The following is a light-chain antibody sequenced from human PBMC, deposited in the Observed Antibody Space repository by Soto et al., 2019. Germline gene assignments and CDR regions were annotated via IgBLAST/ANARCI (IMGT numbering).Light chain of an antibody. CDR3: QQSYSAPLA. CDR2: GAS. Sequence: DLQMTQSPSSLSASVGERVTITCRASQTINSYLNWYQHKPGKAPNLLIYGASSLQSGVPSRFIGNGSGTDFTLTINSLQPEDFATYYCQQSYSAPLAFGGGTRVEIK. J-gene: IGKJ4*01. V-gene: IGKV1-39*01. CDR1: QTINSY.